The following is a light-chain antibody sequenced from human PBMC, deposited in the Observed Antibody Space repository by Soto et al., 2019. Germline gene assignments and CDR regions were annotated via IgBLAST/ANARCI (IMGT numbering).Light chain of an antibody. CDR3: HQYSNWPPWT. J-gene: IGKJ1*01. Sequence: EIVMTQFSATLSVSPGERATLSCRASQSLSDNLAWYQQRPGQAPRLLIYRASTRATGVPARFSASGSGTEFTLTISSLQSEDSAIYYCHQYSNWPPWTFGPGTKVDIK. CDR1: QSLSDN. V-gene: IGKV3-15*01. CDR2: RAS.